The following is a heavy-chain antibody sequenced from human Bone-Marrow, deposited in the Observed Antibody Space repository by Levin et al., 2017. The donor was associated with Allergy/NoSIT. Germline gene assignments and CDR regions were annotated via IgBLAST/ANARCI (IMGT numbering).Heavy chain of an antibody. CDR2: IYYSGST. V-gene: IGHV4-59*01. D-gene: IGHD3-3*01. Sequence: PSETLSLTCTVSGGSISSYYWSWIRQPPGKGLEWIGYIYYSGSTNYNPSLKSRVTISVDTSKNQFSLKLSSVTAADTAVYYCAREPAYDFWSGYSRSGMDVWGQGTTVTVSS. CDR3: AREPAYDFWSGYSRSGMDV. CDR1: GGSISSYY. J-gene: IGHJ6*02.